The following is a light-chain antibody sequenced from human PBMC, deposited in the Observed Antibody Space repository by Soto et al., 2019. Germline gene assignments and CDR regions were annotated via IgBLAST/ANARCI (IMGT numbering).Light chain of an antibody. CDR2: AAS. CDR3: QQSLSAPFT. V-gene: IGKV1-39*01. CDR1: QKINNF. J-gene: IGKJ3*01. Sequence: IQLTQSPSSLSASLGDRITVTCRASQKINNFLNWYQQKPGKAPKVLIYAASTLQGGVPSRFSGSGSGTDFTLTINSLQPEDFATYFCQQSLSAPFTFGPGTKVDL.